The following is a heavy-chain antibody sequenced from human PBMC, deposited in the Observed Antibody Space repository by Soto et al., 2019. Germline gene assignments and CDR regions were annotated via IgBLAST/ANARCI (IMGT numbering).Heavy chain of an antibody. CDR2: ISDSGGTS. V-gene: IGHV3-23*04. CDR3: AKRPRALLTFDY. CDR1: GFIFSNYV. D-gene: IGHD1-26*01. Sequence: EVQLVDSGGGLVQPGGSLRLSCAASGFIFSNYVMSWVRQAPGKGLEWVSFISDSGGTSYYADSMKGRFTISRDNSKNTLYLQMNSLRAEDTAIYYCAKRPRALLTFDYWGQGTLVTVSS. J-gene: IGHJ4*02.